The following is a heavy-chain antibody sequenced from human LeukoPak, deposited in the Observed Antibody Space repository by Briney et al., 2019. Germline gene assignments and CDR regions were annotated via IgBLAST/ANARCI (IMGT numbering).Heavy chain of an antibody. CDR1: GYTFTCYY. V-gene: IGHV1-2*02. CDR3: ARLYPYSSNNNYYYGMDV. J-gene: IGHJ6*02. Sequence: ASVKVSCKASGYTFTCYYMHWVRQAPGQGLEWMGWISPNSGGTNYAQKFQGRVTMTRDTSISTAYMELSRLRSDDTAVYYCARLYPYSSNNNYYYGMDVWGQGTTVTVSS. CDR2: ISPNSGGT. D-gene: IGHD6-13*01.